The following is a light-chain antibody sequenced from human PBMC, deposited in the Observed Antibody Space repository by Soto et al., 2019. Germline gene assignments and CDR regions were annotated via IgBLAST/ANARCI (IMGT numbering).Light chain of an antibody. Sequence: SVLTQPRSVSGSPGQSVTISCTGTSSDVGSYNYVSWYQHHPGKAPRLLLYDVSERPSGVPDRFSGSKSGNTASLTISGLQAEDEADYYCCSYAGIYTLYVFGTGTKVTAL. CDR3: CSYAGIYTLYV. J-gene: IGLJ1*01. CDR1: SSDVGSYNY. CDR2: DVS. V-gene: IGLV2-11*01.